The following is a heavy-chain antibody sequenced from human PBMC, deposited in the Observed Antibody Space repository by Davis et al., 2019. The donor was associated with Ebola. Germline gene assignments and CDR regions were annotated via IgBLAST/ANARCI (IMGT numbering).Heavy chain of an antibody. D-gene: IGHD2/OR15-2a*01. CDR3: ARDLSDPVRPYYGMDV. Sequence: GESLKISCAASGFTFSSYSMNWVRQAPGKGLEWVSSISSSSSYIYYADSVKGRFTISRDNAKNSLYLQMNSLRAEDTAVYYCARDLSDPVRPYYGMDVWGQGTTVTVSS. J-gene: IGHJ6*02. V-gene: IGHV3-21*01. CDR2: ISSSSSYI. CDR1: GFTFSSYS.